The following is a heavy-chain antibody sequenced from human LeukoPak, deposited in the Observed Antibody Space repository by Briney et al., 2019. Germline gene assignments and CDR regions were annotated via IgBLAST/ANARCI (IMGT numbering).Heavy chain of an antibody. J-gene: IGHJ6*02. CDR2: ISWNSGSI. V-gene: IGHV3-9*01. Sequence: HTGGSLRLSCAASGFTFDDYAMHWVRQAPGKGLEWVSGISWNSGSIGYADSVKGRFTISRDNAKNSLYLQMNSLRAEDTALYYCAKVLIGGPLTVTSEMDVWGQGTTVTVSS. D-gene: IGHD4-17*01. CDR3: AKVLIGGPLTVTSEMDV. CDR1: GFTFDDYA.